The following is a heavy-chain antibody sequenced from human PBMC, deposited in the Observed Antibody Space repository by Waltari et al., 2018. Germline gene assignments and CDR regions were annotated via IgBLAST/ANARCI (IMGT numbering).Heavy chain of an antibody. CDR2: INHSGST. CDR3: ARAKVTDDFWSGYYRDYYYYGMDV. D-gene: IGHD3-3*01. J-gene: IGHJ6*02. Sequence: QVQLQQWGAGLLKPSETLSLTCAVYGGSFSGYYWRWIRQPPGKGLEWIGEINHSGSTNYNPSLKSRVTISVDTSKNQFSLKLSSVTAADTAVYYCARAKVTDDFWSGYYRDYYYYGMDVWGQGTTVTVSS. V-gene: IGHV4-34*01. CDR1: GGSFSGYY.